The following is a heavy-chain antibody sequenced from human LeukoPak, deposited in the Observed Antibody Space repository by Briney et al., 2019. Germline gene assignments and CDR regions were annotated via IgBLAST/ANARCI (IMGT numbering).Heavy chain of an antibody. D-gene: IGHD6-19*01. CDR2: IYYTGGT. CDR1: GVSIGSDY. CDR3: AKYGNSGWVIDN. Sequence: SETLSLTCTVSGVSIGSDYWTWLRQPPGKGLEYIGYIYYTGGTNYNPSLKSRVTISVDTSKNQFSLKLSSVTAADTAVYFCAKYGNSGWVIDNWGQGTLVTVSS. V-gene: IGHV4-59*08. J-gene: IGHJ4*02.